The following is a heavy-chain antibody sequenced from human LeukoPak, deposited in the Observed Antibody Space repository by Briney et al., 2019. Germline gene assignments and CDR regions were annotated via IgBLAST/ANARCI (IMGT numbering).Heavy chain of an antibody. CDR2: IYYTGTT. CDR1: GGSFSTSSTY. V-gene: IGHV4-39*01. CDR3: ARSLAGDGPTHNWFDP. Sequence: SETLSLTCAVYGGSFSTSSTYWGWIRQPPGKDLEWIGSIYYTGTTHYNPSLTSRVTISVDTSKNQFSLKLTSVTAADTAVYYCARSLAGDGPTHNWFDPWGQGTLVTVSS. J-gene: IGHJ5*02. D-gene: IGHD6-13*01.